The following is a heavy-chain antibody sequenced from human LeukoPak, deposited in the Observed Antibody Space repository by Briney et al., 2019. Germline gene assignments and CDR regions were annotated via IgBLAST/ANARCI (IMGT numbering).Heavy chain of an antibody. CDR1: GYSISNGDY. V-gene: IGHV4-38-2*01. D-gene: IGHD6-13*01. CDR3: ARKYSSSPYYFDC. CDR2: IYDSGST. Sequence: SETLSLTCAVSGYSISNGDYWGWIRQPPGKGLEWIGSIYDSGSTYYNPSLKSRVTMSADTSKNQFSLKLSSVTAADTAFYYCARKYSSSPYYFDCWGQGTLVTVSS. J-gene: IGHJ4*02.